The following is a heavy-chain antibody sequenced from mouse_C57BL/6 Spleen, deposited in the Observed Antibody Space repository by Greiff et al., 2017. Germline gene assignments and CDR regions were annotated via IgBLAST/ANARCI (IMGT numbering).Heavy chain of an antibody. D-gene: IGHD6-1*01. CDR2: ISSGGDYI. V-gene: IGHV5-9-1*02. Sequence: EVQGVESGEGLVKPGGSLKLSCAASGFTFSSYAMSWVRQTPEKRLEWVAYISSGGDYIHYADTVKGRFTISRDNARNTLYLQMSSLKSEDTAMYYCTRASYSYAMDYWGQGTSVTVSS. CDR1: GFTFSSYA. CDR3: TRASYSYAMDY. J-gene: IGHJ4*01.